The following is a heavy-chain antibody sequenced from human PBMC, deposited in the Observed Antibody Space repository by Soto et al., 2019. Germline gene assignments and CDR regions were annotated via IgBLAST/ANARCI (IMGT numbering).Heavy chain of an antibody. CDR1: GFTFSSYA. CDR3: ARDTDGLHY. CDR2: ISSNGGST. Sequence: PGGSLRLSCAASGFTFSSYAMHWVRQAPGKGLEYVSAISSNGGSTYYANSVKGRFTISRDNSKNTLYLQMGSLRAEDMAVYYCARDTDGLHYWGQGTLVTVSS. V-gene: IGHV3-64*01. J-gene: IGHJ4*02.